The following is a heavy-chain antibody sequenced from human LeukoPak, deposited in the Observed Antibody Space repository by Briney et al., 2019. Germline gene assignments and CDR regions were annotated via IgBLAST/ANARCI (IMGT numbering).Heavy chain of an antibody. Sequence: PSETLSLTCAVYGGSFSGYYWSWIRQPPGKGLEWIGYIYYSGSTNYNPSLKSRVTISVDTSKNQFSLKLSSVTAADTAVYYCARGGPGYFDYWGQGTLVTVSS. V-gene: IGHV4-59*01. CDR2: IYYSGST. CDR1: GGSFSGYY. D-gene: IGHD1-1*01. CDR3: ARGGPGYFDY. J-gene: IGHJ4*02.